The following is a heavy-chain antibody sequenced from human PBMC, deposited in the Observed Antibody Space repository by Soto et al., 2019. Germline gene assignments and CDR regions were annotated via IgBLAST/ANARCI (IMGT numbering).Heavy chain of an antibody. V-gene: IGHV3-15*01. J-gene: IGHJ4*02. Sequence: GGSLRLSCAASGFTFSNAWMSWVRQAPGKGLEWVGRIKSKTDGGTTDYTAPVKGRFTISREDSKNTLYLQMNSLKTEDTAVYYCTTELRRYYGSYCFGYWGQGTLVTVSS. CDR3: TTELRRYYGSYCFGY. D-gene: IGHD1-26*01. CDR1: GFTFSNAW. CDR2: IKSKTDGGTT.